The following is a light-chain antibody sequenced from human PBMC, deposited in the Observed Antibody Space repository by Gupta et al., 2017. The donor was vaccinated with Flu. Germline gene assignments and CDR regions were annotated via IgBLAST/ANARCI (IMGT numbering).Light chain of an antibody. J-gene: IGLJ3*02. CDR1: SSTIGSNY. Sequence: QAVLTQPPSASGTPGQRITIPCSGSSSTIGSNYLYWYQHLPGTAPILLIYSNDQRPAGSPDRFSGSKSGTSGSMAISGLRAEDEADYFCAAQDDNLDGWVFGGGTKLTVL. CDR2: SND. V-gene: IGLV1-47*01. CDR3: AAQDDNLDGWV.